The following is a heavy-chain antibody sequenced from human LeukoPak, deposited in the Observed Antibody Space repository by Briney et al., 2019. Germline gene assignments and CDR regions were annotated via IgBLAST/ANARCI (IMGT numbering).Heavy chain of an antibody. V-gene: IGHV4-39*02. Sequence: PSETLSLTCTVSGGSIGSGYYWAWIRPPPGKGLEWIGSIHYGGTTHYNPSLQSRVTISADTSKNQFALDLRSVTAADTAVYCCTRDIGDFVSDFWGQGTLVTVSS. CDR3: TRDIGDFVSDF. D-gene: IGHD2-21*02. CDR2: IHYGGTT. CDR1: GGSIGSGYY. J-gene: IGHJ4*02.